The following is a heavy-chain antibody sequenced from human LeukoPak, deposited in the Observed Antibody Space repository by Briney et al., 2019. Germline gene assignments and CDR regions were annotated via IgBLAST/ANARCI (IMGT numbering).Heavy chain of an antibody. Sequence: PGGSLRLSCTGSGFIFNSYGINWVRQAPGKGLEWVAYISSSTSNTFYADSVKGRFTISRDHAKDSVLLQMNSLRVEDTALYFCARDGVMAETPFYFDSWGQGALVTVSS. CDR2: ISSSTSNT. CDR3: ARDGVMAETPFYFDS. CDR1: GFIFNSYG. V-gene: IGHV3-48*01. J-gene: IGHJ4*02. D-gene: IGHD2-21*01.